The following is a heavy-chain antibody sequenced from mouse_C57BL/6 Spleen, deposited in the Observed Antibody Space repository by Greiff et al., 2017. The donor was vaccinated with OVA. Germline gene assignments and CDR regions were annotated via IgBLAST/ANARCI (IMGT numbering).Heavy chain of an antibody. CDR1: GFTFSSYS. CDR2: ISSGGDYI. D-gene: IGHD2-5*01. V-gene: IGHV5-9-1*02. J-gene: IGHJ1*03. Sequence: EVKLVESGEGLVKPGGSLKLSCAASGFTFSSYSMSWVRQTPEKRLEWVAYISSGGDYIYYVDTVKGRFIISRDNARTTLYLQMSSLKSEDTAMYYGTGQVTFYRYFDVWGKGTTVTVSS. CDR3: TGQVTFYRYFDV.